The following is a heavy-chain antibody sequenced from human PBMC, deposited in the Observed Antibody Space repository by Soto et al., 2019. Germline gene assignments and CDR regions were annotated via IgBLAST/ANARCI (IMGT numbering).Heavy chain of an antibody. CDR1: GFTFSSYG. Sequence: PGGSLRLSCAASGFTFSSYGMHWVRQAPGKGLEWVAVISYDGSNKYYADSVKGRFTISRDNSKNTLYLQMNSLRAEDTAVYYCAKEGEHSSGWANFDSWGQGTLVTVSS. CDR3: AKEGEHSSGWANFDS. D-gene: IGHD6-19*01. J-gene: IGHJ4*02. CDR2: ISYDGSNK. V-gene: IGHV3-30*18.